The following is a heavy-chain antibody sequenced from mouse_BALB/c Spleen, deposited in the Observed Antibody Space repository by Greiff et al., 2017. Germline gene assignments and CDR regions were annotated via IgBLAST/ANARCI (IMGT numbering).Heavy chain of an antibody. CDR2: IDPANGNT. CDR3: ARSEDFYAMDY. J-gene: IGHJ4*01. V-gene: IGHV14-3*02. Sequence: VHVKQSGAELVKPGASVKLSCTASGFNIKDTYMHWVKQRPEQGLEWIGRIDPANGNTKYDPKFQGKATITADTSSNTAYLQLSSLTSEDTAVYYCARSEDFYAMDYWGQGTSVTVSS. CDR1: GFNIKDTY.